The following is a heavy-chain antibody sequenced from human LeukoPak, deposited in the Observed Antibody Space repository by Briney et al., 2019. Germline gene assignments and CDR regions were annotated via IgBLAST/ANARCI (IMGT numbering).Heavy chain of an antibody. Sequence: GGSLRLSCAASGFTFSSYGMHWVRQAPGKGLEWVAVISYDGSNKYYADSVKGRFTISRDNSKNTLYLQMNSLRAEDTAVYYCAKVLYYYDSSGTGVFDYWGQGTLVTVSS. CDR2: ISYDGSNK. D-gene: IGHD3-22*01. J-gene: IGHJ4*02. CDR1: GFTFSSYG. CDR3: AKVLYYYDSSGTGVFDY. V-gene: IGHV3-30*18.